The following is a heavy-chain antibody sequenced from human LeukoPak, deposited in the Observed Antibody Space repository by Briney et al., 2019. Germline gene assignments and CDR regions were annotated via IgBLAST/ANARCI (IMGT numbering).Heavy chain of an antibody. V-gene: IGHV3-33*01. D-gene: IGHD6-13*01. J-gene: IGHJ3*02. CDR1: GFTFSGYG. Sequence: GGSLRLSCAPSGFTFSGYGMHAVCQAPGKGLEWVAVIWYDGSNKYYGDSVKGRFTISRDNSKNTLYLQMNSLIAEDTAVYYCARDSRSWYSGENAFDIWGQGTMVTVSS. CDR3: ARDSRSWYSGENAFDI. CDR2: IWYDGSNK.